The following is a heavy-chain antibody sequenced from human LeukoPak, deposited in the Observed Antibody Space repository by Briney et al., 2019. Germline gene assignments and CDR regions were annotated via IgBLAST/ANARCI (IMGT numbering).Heavy chain of an antibody. Sequence: GGSLRLSCAASGLTFSSYGMSWVRQAPGKGLDWVSAIRGSDGSTYYADSVKGRFTISRDNSKNTLYLQMNSLRVEDTAVYYCARGLCGGDCYDYWGQGNLVTVSS. CDR3: ARGLCGGDCYDY. J-gene: IGHJ4*02. D-gene: IGHD2-21*01. CDR2: IRGSDGST. CDR1: GLTFSSYG. V-gene: IGHV3-23*01.